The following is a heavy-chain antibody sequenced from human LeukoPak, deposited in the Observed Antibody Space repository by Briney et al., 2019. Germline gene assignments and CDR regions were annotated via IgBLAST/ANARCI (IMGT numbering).Heavy chain of an antibody. CDR2: TSDSGSG. V-gene: IGHV4-59*08. D-gene: IGHD3-16*02. Sequence: PSESLSLTCTVSAGSISAYYWTWIRQPPGKGLEWIGYTSDSGSGNYKSSLRSRVSLSVDTSKRQFSLTLTSVTAADTAVYYCARIVSQDGGYLDLWGRGSLVTGSS. CDR1: AGSISAYY. CDR3: ARIVSQDGGYLDL. J-gene: IGHJ2*01.